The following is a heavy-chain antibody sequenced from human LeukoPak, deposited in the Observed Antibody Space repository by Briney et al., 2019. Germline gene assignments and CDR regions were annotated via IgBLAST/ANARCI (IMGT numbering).Heavy chain of an antibody. CDR2: ISYDGSNK. CDR1: GFTFSSYG. V-gene: IGHV3-30*03. J-gene: IGHJ4*02. CDR3: ATTGIAVAADFDY. Sequence: GGSLRLSRAASGFTFSSYGMHWVRQAPGKGLEWVAVISYDGSNKYYADSVKGRFTISRDNSKNTLYLQMNSLRAEDTAVYYWATTGIAVAADFDYWGQGTLVTVSS. D-gene: IGHD6-19*01.